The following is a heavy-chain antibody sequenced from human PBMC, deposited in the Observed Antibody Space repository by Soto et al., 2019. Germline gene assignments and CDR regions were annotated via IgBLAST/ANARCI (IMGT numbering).Heavy chain of an antibody. CDR3: AKEMIASTLADFFDY. J-gene: IGHJ4*02. Sequence: EVQLLESGGGLIQPGGSLRLSCEASGFTFSNYGMTWVRLAPGKGLEWVSTISGSGGRTFYADPVKGRFTISRDNSKNTLYLQMNNLRAEDTAVYYCAKEMIASTLADFFDYWGQGTLVTVSS. D-gene: IGHD2-21*01. CDR2: ISGSGGRT. V-gene: IGHV3-23*01. CDR1: GFTFSNYG.